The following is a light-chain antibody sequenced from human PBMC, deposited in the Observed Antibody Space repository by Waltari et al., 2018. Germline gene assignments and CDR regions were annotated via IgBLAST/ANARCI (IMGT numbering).Light chain of an antibody. CDR1: SSDVGVYNY. Sequence: QSALTQPPSASESPGQSITISRTGTSSDVGVYNYVPWYQQHPGKAPKVMIYEVSNRPSGVSNRFSGSKSGNTASLTISGLQAEDEADYYCFSYTSTTPSYVFGTGTKVTVL. CDR3: FSYTSTTPSYV. J-gene: IGLJ1*01. CDR2: EVS. V-gene: IGLV2-14*01.